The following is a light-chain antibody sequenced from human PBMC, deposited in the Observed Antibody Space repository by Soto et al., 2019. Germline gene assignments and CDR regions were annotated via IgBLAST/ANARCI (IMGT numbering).Light chain of an antibody. CDR2: AAS. J-gene: IGKJ1*01. V-gene: IGKV1-17*01. CDR1: QSISIY. Sequence: DIQMTQSPSSLSASVGDRVTITCRASQSISIYLNWYQQKPGKVPKLLISAASTLQSGVPSRFSGSGSGTEFTLTISSLQAEDFATYYCLQHDSYPRTFGQGTKVDIK. CDR3: LQHDSYPRT.